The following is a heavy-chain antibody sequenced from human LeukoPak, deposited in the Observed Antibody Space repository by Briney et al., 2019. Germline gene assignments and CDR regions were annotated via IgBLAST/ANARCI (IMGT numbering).Heavy chain of an antibody. V-gene: IGHV1-69*06. D-gene: IGHD2-2*01. CDR2: IIPLFGTA. Sequence: SVRASCKASGVTFSSYAISWVRQAPGQGVEWMGGIIPLFGTANYAQKFQGRVTITADKSTSTAYMELSSLRSEDTAVYYCARVGYCRSTSCQPVDYWGQGTLVTVSS. CDR1: GVTFSSYA. CDR3: ARVGYCRSTSCQPVDY. J-gene: IGHJ4*02.